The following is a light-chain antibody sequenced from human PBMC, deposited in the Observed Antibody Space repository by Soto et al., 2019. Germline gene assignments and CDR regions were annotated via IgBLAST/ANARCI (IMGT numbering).Light chain of an antibody. CDR3: QQYYNVPIT. Sequence: DIQMTQSPSSLSASVGDRVTITFRASQSITTYLNWYQQRPGKAPKLLILDASSLDTGVPSRFSGSGSGTDFTFTISSLQSEDIATYYCQQYYNVPITFGQGTRLEI. CDR2: DAS. CDR1: QSITTY. J-gene: IGKJ5*01. V-gene: IGKV1-33*01.